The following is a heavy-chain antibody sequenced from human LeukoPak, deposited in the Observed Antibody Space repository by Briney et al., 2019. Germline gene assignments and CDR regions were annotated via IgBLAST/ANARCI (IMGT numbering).Heavy chain of an antibody. CDR2: INHSGST. D-gene: IGHD3-22*01. CDR3: ARGEGGYYFGYYYYYMDV. CDR1: GASISSSNW. Sequence: PSETLSLTCGVSGASISSSNWWTWVRQPPGKGLEWIGEINHSGSTNYNPSLKSRVTISVDTSKNQFSLKLSSVTAADTAVYYCARGEGGYYFGYYYYYMDVWGKGTTVTVSS. J-gene: IGHJ6*03. V-gene: IGHV4-4*02.